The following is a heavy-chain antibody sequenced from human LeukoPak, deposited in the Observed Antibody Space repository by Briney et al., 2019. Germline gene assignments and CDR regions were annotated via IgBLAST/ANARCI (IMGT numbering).Heavy chain of an antibody. D-gene: IGHD4-23*01. V-gene: IGHV1-2*02. Sequence: ASVKVSCKASGYTFTGYYMHWVRQAPGQGLEWMGWINPNSGGTYYAQKFQGRVTMTSDMSISTAYMELSRLRSDNTAVYYCARELYGGTSATFDYWGRGTLVTVSS. CDR1: GYTFTGYY. CDR3: ARELYGGTSATFDY. CDR2: INPNSGGT. J-gene: IGHJ4*02.